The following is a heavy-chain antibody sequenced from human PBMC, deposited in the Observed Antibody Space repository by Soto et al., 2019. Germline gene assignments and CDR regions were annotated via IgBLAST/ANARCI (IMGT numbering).Heavy chain of an antibody. Sequence: EVQLLESGGGLVQPGGSLRLSCAASGFTFSNYAMSWVRQAPGKGLEWVSSISDSGGSTHYADSVKGRFTISRDDSKNTQYLQMNSLRAEDTAVYYCAKSLSGSYSPDYWGQGSLVTVSS. J-gene: IGHJ4*02. CDR3: AKSLSGSYSPDY. CDR1: GFTFSNYA. CDR2: ISDSGGST. V-gene: IGHV3-23*01. D-gene: IGHD1-26*01.